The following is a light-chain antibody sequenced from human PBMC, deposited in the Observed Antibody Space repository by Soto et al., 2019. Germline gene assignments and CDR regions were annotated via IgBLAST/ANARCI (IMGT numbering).Light chain of an antibody. J-gene: IGKJ5*01. CDR2: DAS. CDR3: QQYNTYST. Sequence: DIQMTQSPSYVSASVGDRVSITCRASQDIRSWLAWYQQRPGKAPQALIYDASSLKSGVPSRFSGNGSGTEFTLTISSLQPDDFATYYCQQYNTYSTFGQGTRLDIK. CDR1: QDIRSW. V-gene: IGKV1-5*01.